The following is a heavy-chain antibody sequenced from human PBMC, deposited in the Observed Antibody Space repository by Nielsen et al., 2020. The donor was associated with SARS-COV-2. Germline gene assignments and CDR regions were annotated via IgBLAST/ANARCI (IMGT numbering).Heavy chain of an antibody. D-gene: IGHD2-8*01. V-gene: IGHV4-39*01. Sequence: SETLSLTCTVSGGSISSSSYYWGWIRQPPGKGLEWIGSIYYSGSTYCNPSRKSRVTISVDTSKNQFSLKLSSVTAADTAVYYCASIGVLGMDVWGQGTTVTVSS. CDR3: ASIGVLGMDV. CDR2: IYYSGST. CDR1: GGSISSSSYY. J-gene: IGHJ6*02.